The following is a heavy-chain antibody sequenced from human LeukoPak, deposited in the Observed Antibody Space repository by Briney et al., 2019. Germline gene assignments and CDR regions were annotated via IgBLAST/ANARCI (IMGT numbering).Heavy chain of an antibody. CDR3: AKDGLTYYDFWSGYYRSYDAFDI. J-gene: IGHJ3*02. CDR2: ISYDGSNK. CDR1: GFTFSSYS. D-gene: IGHD3-3*01. Sequence: GGSLRLSCAASGFTFSSYSMNWVRQAPGKGLEGVAVISYDGSNKYYADSVKGRFTISRDNSKNTLYLQMNSLRAEDTAAYYCAKDGLTYYDFWSGYYRSYDAFDIWGQGTMVTVSS. V-gene: IGHV3-30*18.